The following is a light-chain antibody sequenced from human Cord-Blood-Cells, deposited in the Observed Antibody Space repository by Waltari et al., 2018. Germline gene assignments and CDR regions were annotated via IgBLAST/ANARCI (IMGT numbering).Light chain of an antibody. J-gene: IGKJ1*01. CDR2: GAS. Sequence: DIVLTQSPGTLSLSPGERATPSCRASQSISSSYLAWYQQKPGQAPRLLIYGASSRATGIPDRFSGSGSGTDFTLTISRLEPEDFAVYYCQQYGSSPTFGQGTKVEIK. CDR3: QQYGSSPT. V-gene: IGKV3-20*01. CDR1: QSISSSY.